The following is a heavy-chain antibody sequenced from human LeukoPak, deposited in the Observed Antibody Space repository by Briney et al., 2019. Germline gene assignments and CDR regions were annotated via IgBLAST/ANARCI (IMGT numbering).Heavy chain of an antibody. D-gene: IGHD6-13*01. CDR2: INPNSGGT. Sequence: ASVKVSCKASGYTFTGYYMHLVRQAPGQGLEWMGWINPNSGGTNYAQKFQGRVTMTRDTSISTAYMELSRLRSDDTAVYYCARDSSSWYHYSYGMDVWGQGTTVTVSS. J-gene: IGHJ6*02. V-gene: IGHV1-2*02. CDR1: GYTFTGYY. CDR3: ARDSSSWYHYSYGMDV.